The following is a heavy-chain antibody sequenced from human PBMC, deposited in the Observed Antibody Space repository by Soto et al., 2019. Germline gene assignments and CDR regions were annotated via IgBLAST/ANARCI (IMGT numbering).Heavy chain of an antibody. Sequence: QVQLVESGGGVVQPGGSLRLSCAASGFSFSDYYMTWIRQAPGKGLEWISYITSGGSTYYADSVKGRFTISRDNARNSLYMQMNSLIGEDTAGYYCAKDCPRRITAWTASHWGHGTLVHVSS. CDR2: ITSGGST. D-gene: IGHD2-21*02. CDR3: AKDCPRRITAWTASH. CDR1: GFSFSDYY. V-gene: IGHV3-11*01. J-gene: IGHJ1*01.